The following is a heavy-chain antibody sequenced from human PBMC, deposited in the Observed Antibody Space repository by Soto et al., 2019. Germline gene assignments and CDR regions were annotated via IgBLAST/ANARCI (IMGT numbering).Heavy chain of an antibody. J-gene: IGHJ3*02. CDR3: ERGLEFAGNFDAFDI. CDR1: GGTYTTSS. CDR2: ILPIFGTA. Sequence: SSVKVSSKAPGGTYTTSSLNLLRQAPGKRPEWMGNILPIFGTADYAQKFRDRVTITADKSTNTAYMELRSLLSEDAAVYYCERGLEFAGNFDAFDIWG. V-gene: IGHV1-69*06. D-gene: IGHD1-1*01.